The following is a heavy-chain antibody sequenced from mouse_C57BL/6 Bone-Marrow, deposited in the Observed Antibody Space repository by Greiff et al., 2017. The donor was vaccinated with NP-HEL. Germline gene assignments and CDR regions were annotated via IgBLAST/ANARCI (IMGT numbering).Heavy chain of an antibody. CDR1: GFSLTSYG. CDR2: IWSGGST. D-gene: IGHD2-4*01. Sequence: QVQLQQSGPGLVQPSQSLSITCTVSGFSLTSYGVHWVRQPPGKGLEWLGVIWSGGSTDYNAAFISRLSISTDNSKSQVFFKMNSLQADDTAIYYCAKMGIYYDLSWFAYWGQGTLVTVSA. J-gene: IGHJ3*01. V-gene: IGHV2-4*01. CDR3: AKMGIYYDLSWFAY.